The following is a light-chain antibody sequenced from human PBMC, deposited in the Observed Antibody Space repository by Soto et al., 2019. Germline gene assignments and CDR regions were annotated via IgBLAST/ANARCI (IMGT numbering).Light chain of an antibody. J-gene: IGLJ1*01. Sequence: QSVLTQPDSVSGSPGQSITISCIGTSSDIGAYNYASWYQRHPGKAPKLIIYDVSNRPSGVSNRFSGSKSGYTASLTISGLQAEDEADYYCSSYSSTITRVFGTGTKVTVL. CDR3: SSYSSTITRV. V-gene: IGLV2-14*03. CDR1: SSDIGAYNY. CDR2: DVS.